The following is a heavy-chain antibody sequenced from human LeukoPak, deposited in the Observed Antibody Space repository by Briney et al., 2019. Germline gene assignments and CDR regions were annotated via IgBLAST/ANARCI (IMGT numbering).Heavy chain of an antibody. J-gene: IGHJ6*02. CDR1: SGSISSYY. CDR2: FYTSGTT. CDR3: ARVIYYYYGMDV. V-gene: IGHV4-4*07. Sequence: SETLSLTCTVSSGSISSYYWNWIRQPAGKGLEWIGRFYTSGTTYYNPSLKSRVTMSVDTSKNQFSLKLSSVTAADTAVYYCARVIYYYYGMDVWGQGTTVTVSS.